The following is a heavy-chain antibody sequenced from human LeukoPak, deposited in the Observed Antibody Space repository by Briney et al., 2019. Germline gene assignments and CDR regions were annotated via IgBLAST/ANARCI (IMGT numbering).Heavy chain of an antibody. CDR2: INGSGGST. J-gene: IGHJ4*02. D-gene: IGHD3-22*01. CDR1: GFTFSSYV. Sequence: PGGSLRLSCAASGFTFSSYVVCWVRQAPGKGLEWVSDINGSGGSTYYADSVKGRFTISRDNSKNTLYLQMNSLRAEDTAVYYCAKDRHYYERGGLGGCNYWGQGTLVTVSS. V-gene: IGHV3-23*01. CDR3: AKDRHYYERGGLGGCNY.